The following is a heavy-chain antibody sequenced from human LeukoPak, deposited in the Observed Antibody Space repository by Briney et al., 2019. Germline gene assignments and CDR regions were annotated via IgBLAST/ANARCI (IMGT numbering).Heavy chain of an antibody. D-gene: IGHD3-3*01. CDR1: GGSIRGSSYY. Sequence: SETLSLTCTVSGGSIRGSSYYWVWIRQPPGKGLEWIGTIYYSGSTYYNPSLKSRVTIKVRSVTAPDTAVYYCARSSGVVIHNWFDPWGQGTLVTVSS. CDR3: ARSSGVVIHNWFDP. J-gene: IGHJ5*02. CDR2: IYYSGST. V-gene: IGHV4-39*01.